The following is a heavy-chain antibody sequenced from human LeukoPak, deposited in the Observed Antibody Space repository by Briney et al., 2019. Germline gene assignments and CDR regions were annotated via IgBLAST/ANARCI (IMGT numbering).Heavy chain of an antibody. CDR1: GYTFTGYY. J-gene: IGHJ4*02. V-gene: IGHV1-2*02. CDR3: ARGGDKMYYYDSRTDY. D-gene: IGHD3-22*01. CDR2: INPNSGGT. Sequence: GASVKVSCKASGYTFTGYYMHWVRQAPGQGLEWMGWINPNSGGTNYAQKFQGRVTMTRDTSISTAYMELSRLRSDDTAVYYCARGGDKMYYYDSRTDYWGQGTLVTVSS.